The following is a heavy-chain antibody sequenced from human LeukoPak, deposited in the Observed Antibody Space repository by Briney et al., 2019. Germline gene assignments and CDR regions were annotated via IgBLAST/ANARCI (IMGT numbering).Heavy chain of an antibody. V-gene: IGHV2-70*11. CDR1: GFSLSTSGMC. CDR3: ARIVASSNDILTGYYLRYYYYMDV. D-gene: IGHD3-9*01. Sequence: SGPALVKPTQTLTLTCTSSGFSLSTSGMCVSWIRQPPGKALEWLARIDWDDDKYYSTSLKTRLTISKDTSKNQVVLTMTNMDPVDTATYYCARIVASSNDILTGYYLRYYYYMDVWGKGTTVTVSS. CDR2: IDWDDDK. J-gene: IGHJ6*03.